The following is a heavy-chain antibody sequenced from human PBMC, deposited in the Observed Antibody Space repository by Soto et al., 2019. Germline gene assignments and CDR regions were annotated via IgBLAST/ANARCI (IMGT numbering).Heavy chain of an antibody. D-gene: IGHD3-3*01. CDR3: ARGALNNDFWSGPINGGMDV. CDR2: IYFNGNT. CDR1: AASFSKCY. V-gene: IGHV4-59*12. J-gene: IGHJ6*02. Sequence: SETLSLTCTVSAASFSKCYWSWIRQPPGKGLEWIGYIYFNGNTNYNPSLKRRVTISVDTSKNQFSLKLTSVTAADTAVYYCARGALNNDFWSGPINGGMDVWGQGTTVTVSS.